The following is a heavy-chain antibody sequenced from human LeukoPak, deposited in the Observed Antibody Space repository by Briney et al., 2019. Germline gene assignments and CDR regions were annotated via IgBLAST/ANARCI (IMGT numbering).Heavy chain of an antibody. J-gene: IGHJ6*03. CDR3: TRRGGYLTGYRNYYYMDV. D-gene: IGHD3-9*01. CDR1: GYTFTGYY. Sequence: ASVKVSCKASGYTFTGYYMHWVRQAPGQGLEWMGWINPNSGGTNYAQKLQGRVTMTTDTSTSTAYMELRSLRSDDTAVYYCTRRGGYLTGYRNYYYMDVWGKGTTVTISS. CDR2: INPNSGGT. V-gene: IGHV1-2*02.